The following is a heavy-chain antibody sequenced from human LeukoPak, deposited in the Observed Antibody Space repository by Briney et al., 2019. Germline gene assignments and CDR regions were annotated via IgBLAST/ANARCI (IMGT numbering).Heavy chain of an antibody. CDR3: ARSSGGSGKWGDNWFDP. CDR2: INPKTGST. D-gene: IGHD3-10*01. Sequence: AAVKVSCKASGYSFCGIYIQWGRQAPGQGLEGMGWINPKTGSTNYAEKFQGRVTMTRDTSISTCYMELSRLRSDDVAVYYCARSSGGSGKWGDNWFDPWGQGTLVIVSS. CDR1: GYSFCGIY. J-gene: IGHJ5*02. V-gene: IGHV1-2*02.